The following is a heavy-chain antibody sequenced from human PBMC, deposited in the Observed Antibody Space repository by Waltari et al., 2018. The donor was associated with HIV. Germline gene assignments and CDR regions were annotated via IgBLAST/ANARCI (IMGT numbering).Heavy chain of an antibody. Sequence: EVQLVESGGDLVQPGGSLRLACAASGFTFSVHWMHCVRQVPGKGLVWVERIESAGSRISYADSVKGRFSISRDNAENTLYLQMNSLRVEDTAVYYCVRDGMVATFDHWGQGTLVTVSS. CDR3: VRDGMVATFDH. V-gene: IGHV3-74*01. CDR1: GFTFSVHW. CDR2: IESAGSRI. D-gene: IGHD5-12*01. J-gene: IGHJ4*02.